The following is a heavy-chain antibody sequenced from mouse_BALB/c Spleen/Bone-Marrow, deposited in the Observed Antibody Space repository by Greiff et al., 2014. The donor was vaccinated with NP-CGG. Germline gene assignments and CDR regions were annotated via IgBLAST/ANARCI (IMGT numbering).Heavy chain of an antibody. J-gene: IGHJ2*01. D-gene: IGHD2-4*01. V-gene: IGHV1S81*02. CDR2: LNPSNGHT. CDR3: ARMITTRGFDY. Sequence: QVQLQQSGAELLKPGTSVKLSCKASGYTLTRYWMHWVKQRPGQGLEWIGELNPSNGHTNYNGKFKNKATVTVDKSSSTAYMQLSSLTSEDSAVYYCARMITTRGFDYWGQGTTLTVSP. CDR1: GYTLTRYW.